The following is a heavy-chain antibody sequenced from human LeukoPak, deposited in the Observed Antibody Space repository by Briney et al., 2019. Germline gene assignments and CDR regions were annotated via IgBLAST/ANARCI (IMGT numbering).Heavy chain of an antibody. J-gene: IGHJ4*02. CDR3: ARTYYVWGSDF. CDR1: GYTFTGYY. Sequence: ASVKVSCNASGYTFTGYYIHWVRQAPGQGLEWMGWINPNSGGTNYAQKFQGRVTMTSDTSISTAYVELSRLRSDDTAVYYCARTYYVWGSDFWGQGTLVTVSS. CDR2: INPNSGGT. V-gene: IGHV1-2*02. D-gene: IGHD3-16*01.